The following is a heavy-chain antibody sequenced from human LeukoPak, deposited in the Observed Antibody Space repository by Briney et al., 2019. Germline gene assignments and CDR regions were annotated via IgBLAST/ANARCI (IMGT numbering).Heavy chain of an antibody. V-gene: IGHV4-4*02. CDR1: GVSISSTEW. D-gene: IGHD3-9*01. CDR2: IHRDGRT. Sequence: SGTLSLTCAVSGVSISSTEWWIWVRQPPGQGLEWIGEIHRDGRTRYNPSLTSRVSMSIDSSKNQFSLKVSSVTAADTDIYYCGKTDIWFNPIDYWGPGSLVIVSS. J-gene: IGHJ4*02. CDR3: GKTDIWFNPIDY.